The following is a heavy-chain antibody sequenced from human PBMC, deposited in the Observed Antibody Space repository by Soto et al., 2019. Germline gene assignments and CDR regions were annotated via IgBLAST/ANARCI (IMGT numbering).Heavy chain of an antibody. J-gene: IGHJ4*02. CDR1: GFTFSTDA. V-gene: IGHV3-23*01. CDR2: ISGIGGST. Sequence: EVQLLESGGGLVQPGGSLRLSCAASGFTFSTDAMSWVRQAPGKGLEWVSTISGIGGSTFYAASVKGRFTISRDNSKNTLSLQMNSLRAEDTAVYYCAKEGYSGLYYFAYVGQGTLVTVSS. D-gene: IGHD1-26*01. CDR3: AKEGYSGLYYFAY.